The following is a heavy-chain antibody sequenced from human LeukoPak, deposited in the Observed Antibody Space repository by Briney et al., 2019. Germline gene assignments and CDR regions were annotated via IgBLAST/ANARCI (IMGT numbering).Heavy chain of an antibody. CDR1: GYTFTSYG. D-gene: IGHD4-11*01. CDR2: ISAYNGNT. V-gene: IGHV1-18*01. CDR3: ARSSTTVGYYYYGMDV. Sequence: ASVKVSCKASGYTFTSYGISWVRQAPGQGLEWMGWISAYNGNTNYAQKLQGRVTMTTDTSTSTAYMELRNLRSDDTAVYYCARSSTTVGYYYYGMDVWGQGTTVTVSS. J-gene: IGHJ6*02.